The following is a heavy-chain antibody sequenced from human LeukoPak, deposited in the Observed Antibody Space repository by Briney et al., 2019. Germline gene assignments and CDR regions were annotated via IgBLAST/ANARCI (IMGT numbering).Heavy chain of an antibody. V-gene: IGHV7-4-1*02. D-gene: IGHD3-3*01. Sequence: ASVKVSCKASGYSFTTYGINWVRQAPGQGLEWMGWINTNTGNPTYAQGFTGRFVFSLDTSVSTAYLQISSLKAEDTAVYYCARVRFLEWLRADYYYMDVWGKGTTVTISS. CDR3: ARVRFLEWLRADYYYMDV. CDR2: INTNTGNP. CDR1: GYSFTTYG. J-gene: IGHJ6*03.